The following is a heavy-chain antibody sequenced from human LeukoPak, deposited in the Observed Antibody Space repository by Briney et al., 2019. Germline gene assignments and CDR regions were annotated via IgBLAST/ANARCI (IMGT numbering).Heavy chain of an antibody. CDR1: GHSISSGYY. CDR3: ARGRNTMVRGVITRPRSRYFDY. Sequence: PSETLSLTCTVSGHSISSGYYWGWIRQPPGKVLEWIGSIYHSGSTYYNPSLKSRVTISVDTSKNQFSLKLSSVTAADTAVYYCARGRNTMVRGVITRPRSRYFDYWGQGTLVTVSS. V-gene: IGHV4-38-2*02. J-gene: IGHJ4*02. CDR2: IYHSGST. D-gene: IGHD3-10*01.